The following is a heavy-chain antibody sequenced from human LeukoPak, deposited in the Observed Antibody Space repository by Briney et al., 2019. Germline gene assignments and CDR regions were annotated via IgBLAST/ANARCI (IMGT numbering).Heavy chain of an antibody. CDR2: IYYSGAT. J-gene: IGHJ5*02. D-gene: IGHD6-19*01. CDR3: AKESGGWPVS. V-gene: IGHV4-59*08. CDR1: GTPIDVGY. Sequence: PSETLTLSCAVSGTPIDVGYWIWFHQPPGKGLQWIGEIYYSGATKYNPALTSRVTISIQVMKSTLSLTMTSVTAADTAVYFCAKESGGWPVSWGQGTLVTVSS.